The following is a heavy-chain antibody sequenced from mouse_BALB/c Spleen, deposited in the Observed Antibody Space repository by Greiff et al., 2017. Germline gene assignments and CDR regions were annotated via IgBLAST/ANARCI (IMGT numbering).Heavy chain of an antibody. J-gene: IGHJ3*01. V-gene: IGHV2-9*02. Sequence: QVQLKESGPGLVAPSQSLSITCTVSGFSLTSYGVHWVRQPPGKGLEWLGVIWAGGSTNYNSALMSRLSISKDNSKSQVFLKMNSLQTDDTAMYYCARTNYYGSSYEGFAYWGQGTLVTVSA. CDR1: GFSLTSYG. CDR2: IWAGGST. CDR3: ARTNYYGSSYEGFAY. D-gene: IGHD1-1*01.